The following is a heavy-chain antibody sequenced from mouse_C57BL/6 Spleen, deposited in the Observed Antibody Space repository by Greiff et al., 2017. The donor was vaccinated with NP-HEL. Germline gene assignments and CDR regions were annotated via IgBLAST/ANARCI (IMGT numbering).Heavy chain of an antibody. CDR3: ARQGDDYDVLFDY. V-gene: IGHV5-6*01. CDR1: GFTFSSYG. CDR2: ISSGGSYT. D-gene: IGHD2-4*01. Sequence: EVKLVESGGDLVKPGGSLKLSCAASGFTFSSYGMSWVRQTPDKRLEWVATISSGGSYTYYPDSVKGRFTISRDNAKNTLYLQMSSLKSEDTAMYYCARQGDDYDVLFDYWGQGTTLTVSS. J-gene: IGHJ2*01.